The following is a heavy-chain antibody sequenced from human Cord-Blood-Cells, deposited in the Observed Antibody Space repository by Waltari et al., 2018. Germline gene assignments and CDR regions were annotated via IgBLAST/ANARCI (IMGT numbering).Heavy chain of an antibody. Sequence: EVQLVESGGGLVKPGGSLRLSCAASGFTFSSYSMNWVRQAPGKGLEWVSSISRSSSYIYYADSVKGRFTISRDNAKNSLYLQMNSLRAEDTAVYYCARAERSYYFDYWGQGTLVTVSS. CDR2: ISRSSSYI. J-gene: IGHJ4*02. V-gene: IGHV3-21*01. CDR1: GFTFSSYS. D-gene: IGHD3-16*02. CDR3: ARAERSYYFDY.